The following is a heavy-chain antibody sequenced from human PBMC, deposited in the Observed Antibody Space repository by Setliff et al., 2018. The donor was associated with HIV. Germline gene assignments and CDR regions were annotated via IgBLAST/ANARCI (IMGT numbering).Heavy chain of an antibody. D-gene: IGHD2-21*02. Sequence: GGSLRLSCAASGFTFSSYAMTWVRQAPGKGLEWVSGISASGGSAYYADSVKGRFTISRDNSKNTLCLQMNSLRVEDTAVYYCAKDVSPGQDIVVVTATDYWGQGTLVTVSS. J-gene: IGHJ4*02. V-gene: IGHV3-23*01. CDR2: ISASGGSA. CDR3: AKDVSPGQDIVVVTATDY. CDR1: GFTFSSYA.